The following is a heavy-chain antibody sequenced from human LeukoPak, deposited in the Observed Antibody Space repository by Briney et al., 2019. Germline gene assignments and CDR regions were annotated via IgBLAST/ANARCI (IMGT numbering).Heavy chain of an antibody. J-gene: IGHJ4*02. CDR2: ISGSGGST. V-gene: IGHV3-23*01. CDR1: GFTFSSYA. D-gene: IGHD3-10*01. CDR3: AKVPMYYYGSGSYWSY. Sequence: GGSLRLSCAASGFTFSSYAMSWVRQAPGKGLEWVSAISGSGGSTYYADSVKGRFTISRDNSKNTLYLQMNSLRAEDTAVYYCAKVPMYYYGSGSYWSYWGQGTLVTVSS.